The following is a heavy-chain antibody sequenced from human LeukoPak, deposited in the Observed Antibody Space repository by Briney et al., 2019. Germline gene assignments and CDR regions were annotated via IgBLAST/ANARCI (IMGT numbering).Heavy chain of an antibody. CDR2: MNPNSGHT. CDR1: GYTFSNYD. J-gene: IGHJ4*02. Sequence: ASVKVSCKASGYTFSNYDINWVRQATGQGREWMGYMNPNSGHTVYAQKFQGRVTMTRDTSISTAYMELSSLRFDDTAVYYCARVPRESNPHWGQGTLVTVSS. V-gene: IGHV1-8*01. CDR3: ARVPRESNPH. D-gene: IGHD1-26*01.